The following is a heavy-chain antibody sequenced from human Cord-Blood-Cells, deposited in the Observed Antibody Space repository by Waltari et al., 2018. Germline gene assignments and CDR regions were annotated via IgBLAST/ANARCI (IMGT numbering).Heavy chain of an antibody. CDR3: APLTPGLVEEGAFDI. CDR1: GYTLAALD. V-gene: IGHV1-24*01. J-gene: IGHJ3*02. D-gene: IGHD3-9*01. CDR2: FDPEDGET. Sequence: QVQLVPAAAEVNKPGASVKVSCKVSGYTLAALDMHWVPQAPGKGLEWTGGFDPEDGETIYAQKFQGRVTMTEDTSTDTAYMELSSLRSEDTAVYYCAPLTPGLVEEGAFDIRGQGTMVTVSS.